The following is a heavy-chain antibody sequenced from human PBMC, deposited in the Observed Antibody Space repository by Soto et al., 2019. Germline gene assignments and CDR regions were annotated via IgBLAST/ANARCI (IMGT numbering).Heavy chain of an antibody. CDR2: IYNSGIT. Sequence: PSETLSLTCTVSGGSISSGDYSWSWGRQSPGKGLEWIGHIYNSGITYYNPSLKSRVVISIDTSRNQFSLRLNSLTAADRAVYFCARGVTVFGLVSRFWFDPWGQGTVVTVSS. CDR1: GGSISSGDYS. D-gene: IGHD3-3*01. J-gene: IGHJ5*02. CDR3: ARGVTVFGLVSRFWFDP. V-gene: IGHV4-30-4*01.